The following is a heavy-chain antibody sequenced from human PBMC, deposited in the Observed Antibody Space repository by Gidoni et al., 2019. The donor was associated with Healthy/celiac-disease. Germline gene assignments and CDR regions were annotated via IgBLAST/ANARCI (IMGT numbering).Heavy chain of an antibody. CDR2: ISGSGGST. CDR3: AKGALVPAASHYWYFDL. V-gene: IGHV3-23*01. Sequence: EVQLLESGGGLVQPGGSLRLSCAASGFTFSSYAMSWVRQAPGKGLEWVSAISGSGGSTYYADSVKGRFTISRDNSKNTLYLQMNSLRAEDTAVYYCAKGALVPAASHYWYFDLWGRGTLVTVSS. D-gene: IGHD2-2*01. J-gene: IGHJ2*01. CDR1: GFTFSSYA.